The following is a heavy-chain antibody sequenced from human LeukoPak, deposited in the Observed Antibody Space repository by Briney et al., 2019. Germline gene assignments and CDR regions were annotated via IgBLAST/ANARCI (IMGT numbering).Heavy chain of an antibody. D-gene: IGHD3-16*01. Sequence: GGSLRLSCAASGFTFDDYAMHWVRQAPGKGLEWVSGISWNSGSIGYADSVKGRFTISRDNSKNTLHLQMNSLRVEDTAVYYCAKEGAPLGGRPDYWGQGTLVTVSS. CDR3: AKEGAPLGGRPDY. CDR1: GFTFDDYA. J-gene: IGHJ4*02. CDR2: ISWNSGSI. V-gene: IGHV3-9*01.